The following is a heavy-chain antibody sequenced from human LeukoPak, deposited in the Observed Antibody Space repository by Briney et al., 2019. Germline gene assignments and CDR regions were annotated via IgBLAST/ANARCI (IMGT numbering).Heavy chain of an antibody. D-gene: IGHD6-19*01. CDR1: GYTFTSYP. V-gene: IGHV1-18*01. CDR2: ITTYNGNT. J-gene: IGHJ4*02. CDR3: ARSQWLIDASIDY. Sequence: ASVKVSCKTSGYTFTSYPLTWVRQAPGQGLEWMGWITTYNGNTNYAQKLQGRVTITTDTSTSTAYMDLRGLRSDDTAVYYCARSQWLIDASIDYWGQGTLVTVSS.